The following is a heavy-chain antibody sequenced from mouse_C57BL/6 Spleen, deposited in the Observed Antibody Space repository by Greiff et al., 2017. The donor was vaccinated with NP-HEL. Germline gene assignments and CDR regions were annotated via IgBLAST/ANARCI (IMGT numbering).Heavy chain of an antibody. CDR3: AIERLYCFDY. D-gene: IGHD1-1*02. Sequence: QVQLKQPGAELVKPGASVKVSCKASGYTFTSYWMHWVKQRPGQGLEWIGRIHPSDSDTNYNPTLWGKATLTVDKSSSTAYMQLSSLTSEDSAVYYCAIERLYCFDYWGQGTTRTVSS. J-gene: IGHJ2*01. CDR1: GYTFTSYW. V-gene: IGHV1-74*01. CDR2: IHPSDSDT.